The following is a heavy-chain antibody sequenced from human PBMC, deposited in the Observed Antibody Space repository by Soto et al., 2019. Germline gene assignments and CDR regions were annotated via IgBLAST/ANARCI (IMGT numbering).Heavy chain of an antibody. J-gene: IGHJ4*02. CDR2: IIPIFGTA. CDR1: GGTFSSYA. V-gene: IGHV1-69*01. D-gene: IGHD6-6*01. CDR3: ARAEYSSSSRPPVPDY. Sequence: QVQLVQSGAEVKKPGSLVKVSCKASGGTFSSYAISWVRQAPRQGLEWMGGIIPIFGTAKYAQKFQGRVTITADESTSTAYMELSSLRSEDTAVYYCARAEYSSSSRPPVPDYWGQGTLVTVSS.